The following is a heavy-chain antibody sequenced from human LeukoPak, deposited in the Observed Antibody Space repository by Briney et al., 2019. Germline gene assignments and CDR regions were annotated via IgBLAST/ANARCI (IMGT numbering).Heavy chain of an antibody. V-gene: IGHV3-11*04. J-gene: IGHJ6*03. CDR2: ISSSGSTI. Sequence: GGSLRLSCAASGFTFSDYYMSFIRQAPGKGLEWVSYISSSGSTIYYVDSVKGRFTISRDNAKNSLFLQMNSLRAEDTAVYYCARDTSANMYYMDVWGKGTTVTVSS. D-gene: IGHD2-2*01. CDR3: ARDTSANMYYMDV. CDR1: GFTFSDYY.